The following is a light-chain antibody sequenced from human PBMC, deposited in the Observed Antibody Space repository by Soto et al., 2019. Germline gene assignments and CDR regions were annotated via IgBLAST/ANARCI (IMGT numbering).Light chain of an antibody. V-gene: IGKV1-5*01. J-gene: IGKJ1*01. CDR1: QSISSW. Sequence: DIQMTQSPSTLSASVGDRVTITCRASQSISSWVAWYQQKPGKAPKLLIYDASSLESGVPSRVSGSGAGTEFTLTISSLQPDDFATYDCQQYNSYQWTFGQGTKVDIK. CDR2: DAS. CDR3: QQYNSYQWT.